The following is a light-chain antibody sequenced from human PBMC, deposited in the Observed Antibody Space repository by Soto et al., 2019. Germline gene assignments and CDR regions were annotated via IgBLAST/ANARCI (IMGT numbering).Light chain of an antibody. CDR3: QQYYTSAACS. V-gene: IGKV3-20*01. Sequence: EIVLTQSPGTLSLSPGDRATLSCRASQSINSNYLAWYHHKPGQAPRLLIYGASSRATGIPDRFSGSGSGTDFTLTFRRLEPEEFAVYYGQQYYTSAACSFGRGTNVDMK. CDR2: GAS. J-gene: IGKJ3*01. CDR1: QSINSNY.